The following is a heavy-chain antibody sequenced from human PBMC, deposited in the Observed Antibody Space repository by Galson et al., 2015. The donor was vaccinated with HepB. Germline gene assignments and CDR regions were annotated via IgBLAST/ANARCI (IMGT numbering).Heavy chain of an antibody. J-gene: IGHJ3*02. CDR1: GYTFTSYA. V-gene: IGHV1-3*01. CDR2: INAGNGNT. Sequence: SVKVSCKASGYTFTSYAMHWVRQAPGQRLEWMGWINAGNGNTKYSQKFQGRVTITRDTSASTAYMELSSLRSEDTAVYYCAREYYYDSSGYYDYAFDIWGQGTMVTVSS. D-gene: IGHD3-22*01. CDR3: AREYYYDSSGYYDYAFDI.